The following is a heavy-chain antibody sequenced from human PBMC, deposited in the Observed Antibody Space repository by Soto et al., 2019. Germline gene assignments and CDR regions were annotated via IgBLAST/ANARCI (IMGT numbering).Heavy chain of an antibody. D-gene: IGHD6-13*01. CDR2: IIPIFGTA. Sequence: SVKVSCKASGGTFSSYAISWVRQAPGQGLEWMGGIIPIFGTANYAQKFQGRVTITADESTGTAYMELSSLRSEDTAVYYCAREGVAAAAYNWFDPWGQGTLVTVSS. J-gene: IGHJ5*02. CDR1: GGTFSSYA. V-gene: IGHV1-69*13. CDR3: AREGVAAAAYNWFDP.